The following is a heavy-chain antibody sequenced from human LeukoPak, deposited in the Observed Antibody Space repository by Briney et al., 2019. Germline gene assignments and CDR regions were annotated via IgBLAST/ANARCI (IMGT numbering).Heavy chain of an antibody. CDR3: ARGGYDFWSAPPPPDP. CDR1: GYTFTSYD. J-gene: IGHJ5*02. CDR2: MNPNSGNT. D-gene: IGHD3-3*01. Sequence: ASVKLSCKASGYTFTSYDINWVRQATGQGLEWMGWMNPNSGNTGYAQKFQGRVTMTRNTSISTAYMELSSLRSEDTAVYYCARGGYDFWSAPPPPDPWGQGTLVTVSS. V-gene: IGHV1-8*01.